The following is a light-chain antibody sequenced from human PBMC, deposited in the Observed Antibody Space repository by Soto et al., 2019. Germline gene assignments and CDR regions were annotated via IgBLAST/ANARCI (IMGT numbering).Light chain of an antibody. CDR1: QGIAND. Sequence: DIQMTQSPSSLSASVGDRVTITCRASQGIANDLGWYQQKPGKAPKRLIYNASNLQSGVPSRFSGSGSGTEFTLTISSLQPEDFATYYCLLHNSYPPYTFGQGTKLEIK. CDR2: NAS. V-gene: IGKV1-17*01. J-gene: IGKJ2*01. CDR3: LLHNSYPPYT.